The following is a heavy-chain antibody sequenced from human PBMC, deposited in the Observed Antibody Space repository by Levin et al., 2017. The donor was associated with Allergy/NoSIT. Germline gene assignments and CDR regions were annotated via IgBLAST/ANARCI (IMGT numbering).Heavy chain of an antibody. D-gene: IGHD3-9*01. CDR1: GFNFGYTW. V-gene: IGHV3-7*01. CDR2: IKLDGSER. Sequence: TGGSLRLSCAASGFNFGYTWMSWVRQAPGKGLEWVASIKLDGSERYYVESVKGRFTISRDNAKNSLYLQMDNLRVEDTAVYYCSRLRPVNFVDYWGQGVLVSVSP. J-gene: IGHJ4*02. CDR3: SRLRPVNFVDY.